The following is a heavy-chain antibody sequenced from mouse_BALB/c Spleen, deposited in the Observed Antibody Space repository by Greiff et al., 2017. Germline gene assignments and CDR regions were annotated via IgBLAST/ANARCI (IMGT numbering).Heavy chain of an antibody. J-gene: IGHJ4*01. CDR3: ARRYGNYYAMDY. CDR1: GFTFSDYY. V-gene: IGHV5-4*02. D-gene: IGHD2-10*02. Sequence: EVKLVESGGGLVKPGGSLKLSCAASGFTFSDYYMYWVRQTPEKRLEWVATISDGGSYTYYPDSVKGRFTISRDNAKNTLYLQMSSLKSEDTAMYYCARRYGNYYAMDYWGQGTSVTVSS. CDR2: ISDGGSYT.